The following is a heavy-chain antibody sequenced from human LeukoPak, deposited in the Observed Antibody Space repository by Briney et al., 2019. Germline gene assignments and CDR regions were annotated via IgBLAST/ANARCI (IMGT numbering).Heavy chain of an antibody. CDR2: ISSSSSYI. CDR1: GFTFSSYS. Sequence: GGSLRLSCAASGFTFSSYSMNWVRQAPGKGLEWVSSISSSSSYIYYADSVKGRFTISRDNAKNSLYLQMNSLRAEDTAVYYCARVVVPAAIGFYYYYGMDVWGQGTTVTVSS. V-gene: IGHV3-21*01. CDR3: ARVVVPAAIGFYYYYGMDV. D-gene: IGHD2-2*02. J-gene: IGHJ6*02.